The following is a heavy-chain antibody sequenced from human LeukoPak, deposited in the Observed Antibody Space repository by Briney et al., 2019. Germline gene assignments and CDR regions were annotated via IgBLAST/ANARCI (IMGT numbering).Heavy chain of an antibody. CDR3: VSLRVSTVRDSFDL. D-gene: IGHD3-10*01. CDR2: IKKDGSLK. V-gene: IGHV3-7*01. J-gene: IGHJ3*01. Sequence: GGSLRLSCAASGFAFDIYWMTWVRQAPGKALEWVANIKKDGSLKQYVHAVRGRFTVSRDNAKNSLYLQMNSLRADDTAVYYCVSLRVSTVRDSFDLWGQGTMVTVSS. CDR1: GFAFDIYW.